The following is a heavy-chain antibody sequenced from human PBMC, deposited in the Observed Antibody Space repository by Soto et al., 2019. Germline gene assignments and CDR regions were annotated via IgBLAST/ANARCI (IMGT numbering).Heavy chain of an antibody. J-gene: IGHJ5*02. V-gene: IGHV1-8*01. Sequence: GASVKVSCKASGYTFTSYDINWVRQATGQGLEWMGWMNPNSGNTGYAQKFQGRVTMTRNTSISTAYMELSSLRSEDTAVYYCARRRSPIAAAGTPQLKQWLVLQFDPWGQGTLVTVSS. CDR2: MNPNSGNT. CDR1: GYTFTSYD. CDR3: ARRRSPIAAAGTPQLKQWLVLQFDP. D-gene: IGHD6-13*01.